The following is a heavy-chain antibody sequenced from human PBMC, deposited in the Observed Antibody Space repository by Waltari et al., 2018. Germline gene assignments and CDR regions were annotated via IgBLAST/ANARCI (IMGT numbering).Heavy chain of an antibody. CDR1: GFTFSSYS. J-gene: IGHJ4*02. D-gene: IGHD4-17*01. CDR2: ISSSNKYK. Sequence: EVQLVESGGGLVKPGGSLRLSCAASGFTFSSYSMNWVRQAPGKGLEWVSSISSSNKYKYYADSVKGRFTISRDNAKNSLYLQMNSLRAEDTAVYYCARDLTTVTNLDYWGQGTLVTVSS. V-gene: IGHV3-21*01. CDR3: ARDLTTVTNLDY.